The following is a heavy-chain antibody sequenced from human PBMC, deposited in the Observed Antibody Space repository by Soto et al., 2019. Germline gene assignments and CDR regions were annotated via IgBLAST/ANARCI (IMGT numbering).Heavy chain of an antibody. V-gene: IGHV3-23*01. CDR3: AKDLLPYSSGWYRNWFEP. D-gene: IGHD6-19*01. J-gene: IGHJ5*02. CDR2: ISGSGGST. Sequence: PGGSLRLSCAASGFTFSSYAMSWVRQAPGKGLEWVSAISGSGGSTYYADSVKGRFTISRDNSKNTLYLQMNSLRAEDTAVYYCAKDLLPYSSGWYRNWFEPWGQGTLVTVSS. CDR1: GFTFSSYA.